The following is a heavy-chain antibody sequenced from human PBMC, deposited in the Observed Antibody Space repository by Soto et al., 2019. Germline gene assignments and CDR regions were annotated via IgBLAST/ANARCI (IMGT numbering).Heavy chain of an antibody. D-gene: IGHD6-6*01. CDR3: ARQAAETGYSSSSGGYYFDY. CDR1: GYSFTSYW. CDR2: IYPGDSDT. Sequence: GESLKISCKGSGYSFTSYWIGWVRQMPGKGLEWMGIIYPGDSDTRYSPSFQGQVTISADKSISTAYLQWSSLKASDTAMYYWARQAAETGYSSSSGGYYFDYWGQGTLVTVSS. J-gene: IGHJ4*02. V-gene: IGHV5-51*01.